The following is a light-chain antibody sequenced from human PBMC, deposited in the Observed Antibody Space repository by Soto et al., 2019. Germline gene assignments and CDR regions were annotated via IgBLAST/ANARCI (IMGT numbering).Light chain of an antibody. CDR2: HAS. CDR3: QQYNTWPPSTT. J-gene: IGKJ5*01. V-gene: IGKV3D-15*01. CDR1: QTVSSH. Sequence: EIIMTQSPATLSLSPGERATLSCRASQTVSSHLAWYQQKNGQAPRLLIYHASIRATGIPARFSGSGSGTEFILTISSLRSEDFAIYYCQQYNTWPPSTTFGQGTRLEIK.